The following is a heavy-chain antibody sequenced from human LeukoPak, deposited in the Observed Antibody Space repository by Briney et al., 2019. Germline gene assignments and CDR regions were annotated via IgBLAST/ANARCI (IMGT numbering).Heavy chain of an antibody. CDR1: RGSISDYY. J-gene: IGHJ4*02. V-gene: IGHV4-4*07. D-gene: IGHD6-19*01. Sequence: SETLSLTCTVSRGSISDYYWSWIRQPAGKGLEWIGRIYSSGSTNYNPSLKSRVTMSADKSKSQFSLKLSSVTAADTAVYYCARELSTGWPGFDSWGQGTLVTVSS. CDR3: ARELSTGWPGFDS. CDR2: IYSSGST.